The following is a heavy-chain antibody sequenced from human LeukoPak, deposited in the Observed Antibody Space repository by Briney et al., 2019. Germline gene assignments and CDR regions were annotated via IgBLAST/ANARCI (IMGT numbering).Heavy chain of an antibody. D-gene: IGHD3-22*01. CDR3: ASDSSGYYGGYYYGMDV. Sequence: GESLKISCKGSGYSFTSYWIGWVRQMPGEGLEWMGIIYPGDSDTRYSPSFQGQVIISADKSISTAYLQWSSLKASDTAMYYCASDSSGYYGGYYYGMDVWGQGTTVTVSS. V-gene: IGHV5-51*01. J-gene: IGHJ6*02. CDR1: GYSFTSYW. CDR2: IYPGDSDT.